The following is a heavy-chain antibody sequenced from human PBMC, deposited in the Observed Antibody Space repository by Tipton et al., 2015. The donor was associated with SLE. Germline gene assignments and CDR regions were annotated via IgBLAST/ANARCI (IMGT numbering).Heavy chain of an antibody. V-gene: IGHV4-31*03. J-gene: IGHJ3*02. CDR2: IYYSGST. Sequence: TLSLTCSVSGGSISSGGYYWSWIRQHPGKGLEWIGYIYYSGSTYYNPSLRSRLTISVDTSKNQFSLRLSSVTAADTAVYYCARLGGAFDIWGQGTMVTVSS. CDR3: ARLGGAFDI. CDR1: GGSISSGGYY. D-gene: IGHD3-16*01.